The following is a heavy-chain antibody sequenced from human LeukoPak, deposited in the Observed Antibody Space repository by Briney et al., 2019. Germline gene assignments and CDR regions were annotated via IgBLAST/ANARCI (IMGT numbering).Heavy chain of an antibody. Sequence: PSETLSLTCTVSGGSISSSSYYWGWIRQPPGKGLEWIGSIYYSGSTYYNPSLKSRVTISVDTSRNQFSLKLGSVTAADTAVYYCAREDTAMATPHYYYYYYMDVWGKGTTVTVSS. D-gene: IGHD5-18*01. J-gene: IGHJ6*03. CDR2: IYYSGST. V-gene: IGHV4-39*01. CDR1: GGSISSSSYY. CDR3: AREDTAMATPHYYYYYYMDV.